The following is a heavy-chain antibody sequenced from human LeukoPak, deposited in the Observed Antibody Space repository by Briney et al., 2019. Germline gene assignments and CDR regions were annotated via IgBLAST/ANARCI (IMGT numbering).Heavy chain of an antibody. CDR3: ARQLSGWFDADPY. J-gene: IGHJ4*02. V-gene: IGHV3-23*01. CDR2: ISGSALHT. CDR1: GFTFSSYA. D-gene: IGHD6-19*01. Sequence: PGGSLTLSCAASGFTFSSYAVSWVRQAPGKGLEWVSGISGSALHTYYLDSVKGRFPISRDNSKNTLYLQMNSLRAEYTAVYYCARQLSGWFDADPYWGQGTLVTVSS.